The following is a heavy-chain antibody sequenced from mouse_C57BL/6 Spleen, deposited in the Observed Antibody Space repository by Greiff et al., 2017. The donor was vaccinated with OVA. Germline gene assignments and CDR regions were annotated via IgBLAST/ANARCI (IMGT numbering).Heavy chain of an antibody. Sequence: QVQLKQSGPELVKPGASVKISCKASGYAFSSSWMNWVKQRPGKGLEWIGRIYPGDGDTNYNGKFKGKATLTADKSSSTAYMQLSSLTSEDSAVYFCAIYYCGSSSPNFDVWGTGTTVTVSS. V-gene: IGHV1-82*01. CDR1: GYAFSSSW. D-gene: IGHD1-1*01. J-gene: IGHJ1*03. CDR3: AIYYCGSSSPNFDV. CDR2: IYPGDGDT.